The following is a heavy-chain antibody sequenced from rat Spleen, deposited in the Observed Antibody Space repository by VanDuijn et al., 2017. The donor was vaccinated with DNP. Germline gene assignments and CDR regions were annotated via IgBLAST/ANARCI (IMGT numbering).Heavy chain of an antibody. V-gene: IGHV5-29*01. D-gene: IGHD1-1*01. CDR1: GFTFSDYY. Sequence: EVQLAESDGGLVQPGRSLKLSCAASGFTFSDYYMAWVRQAPTKGLEWVATISYDGSSTYYRDSVKGRFTISRDNTKSTLYLQVNSLRSEDTATYYCATHPYSGYYFDYWGQGVMVTVSS. CDR3: ATHPYSGYYFDY. CDR2: ISYDGSST. J-gene: IGHJ2*01.